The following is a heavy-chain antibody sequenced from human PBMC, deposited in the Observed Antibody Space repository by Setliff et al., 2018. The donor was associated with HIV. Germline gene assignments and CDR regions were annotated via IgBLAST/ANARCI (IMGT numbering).Heavy chain of an antibody. V-gene: IGHV4-34*01. CDR2: IKDSGST. D-gene: IGHD2-15*01. CDR1: GGSLSGYY. J-gene: IGHJ6*03. Sequence: SETLSLTCAVYGGSLSGYYWSWIRQPPGKGLEWIGEIKDSGSTNYNPSLKSRVTISVDTSKNQISLKLTSVTAADTAVYYCARSPRTATTISARFHYMDVWGKGTTVTVSS. CDR3: ARSPRTATTISARFHYMDV.